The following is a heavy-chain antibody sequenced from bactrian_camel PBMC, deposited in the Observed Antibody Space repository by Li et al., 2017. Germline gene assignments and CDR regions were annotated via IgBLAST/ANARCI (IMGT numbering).Heavy chain of an antibody. J-gene: IGHJ4*01. D-gene: IGHD3*01. Sequence: VQLVESGGGSVQAGGSLKLSCVASEDISTFFVGWFRQVPGKGREAIAIMHSPGSETYADSVTGRATISKDHAKNTVDTAMYYCSQERWRGYCHNVWGRGTQVTVS. V-gene: IGHV3S53*01. CDR2: MHSPGSE. CDR3: NV. CDR1: EDISTFF.